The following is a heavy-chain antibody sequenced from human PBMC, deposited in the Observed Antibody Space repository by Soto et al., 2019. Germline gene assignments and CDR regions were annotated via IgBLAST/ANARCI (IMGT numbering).Heavy chain of an antibody. D-gene: IGHD3-9*01. CDR1: GGSISSRGYY. CDR2: IYYTGST. J-gene: IGHJ4*02. V-gene: IGHV4-39*07. CDR3: ARGRAEDYDFLTGYYTYSFDY. Sequence: SETLSLTCTVSGGSISSRGYYWGWIRPPPGKGLEWIGTIYYTGSTNYKPSLKSRVTISLDTSKKQFSLKLSSVTAADTAVYYCARGRAEDYDFLTGYYTYSFDYWGQGTLVTVSS.